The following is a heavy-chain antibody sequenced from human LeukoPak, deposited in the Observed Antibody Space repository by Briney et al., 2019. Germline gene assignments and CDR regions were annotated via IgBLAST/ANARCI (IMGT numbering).Heavy chain of an antibody. CDR3: ARGLQYHVLKALGYYYMDV. Sequence: SVKVSCKASGGTFSSHAIAWVREAPGQGPEWMGGIIPISGTANYAQKFQGRVTITTDESTSTAYMELSSLTSDDTAVYYCARGLQYHVLKALGYYYMDVWGEGTTVTVSS. CDR1: GGTFSSHA. V-gene: IGHV1-69*05. J-gene: IGHJ6*03. CDR2: IIPISGTA. D-gene: IGHD2-2*01.